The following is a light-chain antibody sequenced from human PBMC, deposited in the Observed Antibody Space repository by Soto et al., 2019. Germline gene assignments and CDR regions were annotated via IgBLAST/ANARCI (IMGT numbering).Light chain of an antibody. J-gene: IGLJ2*01. Sequence: QSALTQPASVSGSPGQSITISCTGTSSDVGGYNYVSWYQQHPGKAPKLMIYEVSNRPSGISNRFSGSKSGNTASLTISGLQPEDEADYYCSSYTSTSSLVFGEGTKLTVL. CDR1: SSDVGGYNY. CDR3: SSYTSTSSLV. CDR2: EVS. V-gene: IGLV2-14*01.